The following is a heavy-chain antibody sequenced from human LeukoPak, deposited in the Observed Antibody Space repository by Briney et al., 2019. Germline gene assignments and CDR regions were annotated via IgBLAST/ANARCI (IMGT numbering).Heavy chain of an antibody. CDR3: ARDQNCGGDCYGFDY. V-gene: IGHV3-66*02. CDR2: IYSGGST. J-gene: IGHJ4*02. Sequence: PGGSLRLSCAASGFTVSSNYMSWVRQAPGKGLEWVSVIYSGGSTYYADSVKGRFTISRVNSKNTLYLKMNSLRAEDTAVYYCARDQNCGGDCYGFDYWGQGTLVTVSS. D-gene: IGHD2-21*01. CDR1: GFTVSSNY.